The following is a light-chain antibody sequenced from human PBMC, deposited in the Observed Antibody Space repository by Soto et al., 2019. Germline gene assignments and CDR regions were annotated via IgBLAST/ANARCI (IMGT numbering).Light chain of an antibody. Sequence: NFMLTQPRSVSESPGKTVTISCTRSRGSIASKYVQWYQQRPGGHPTTVIFEDNTRPSGVPDRFSGSIDSSSNSASLTISGLTTEDEADYYCQSYDTSNVVFGGGTKLTVL. CDR2: EDN. CDR3: QSYDTSNVV. CDR1: RGSIASKY. J-gene: IGLJ2*01. V-gene: IGLV6-57*01.